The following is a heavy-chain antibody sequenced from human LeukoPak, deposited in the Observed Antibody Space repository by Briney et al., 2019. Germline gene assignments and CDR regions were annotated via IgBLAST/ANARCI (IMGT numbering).Heavy chain of an antibody. CDR3: AKDKTPVITMGYSSGWPFDY. Sequence: GGSLRLSCAASGFTFDDYGMRWVRQAPGKGLGWVSVINWNGGSTGYADSVKGRFTISRDNAKNSLYLQMNSLRAEDTALYYCAKDKTPVITMGYSSGWPFDYWGQGTLVTVSS. CDR1: GFTFDDYG. CDR2: INWNGGST. V-gene: IGHV3-20*04. D-gene: IGHD6-19*01. J-gene: IGHJ4*02.